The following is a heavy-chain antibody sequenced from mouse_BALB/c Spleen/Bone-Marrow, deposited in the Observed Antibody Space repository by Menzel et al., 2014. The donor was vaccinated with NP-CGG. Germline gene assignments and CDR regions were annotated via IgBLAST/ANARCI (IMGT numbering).Heavy chain of an antibody. D-gene: IGHD1-1*01. CDR1: GYAFSAYW. J-gene: IGHJ2*01. V-gene: IGHV1-80*01. CDR3: ARSGYGSNYDY. Sequence: QVHVKQSGAELVRPGSSVKIPCKASGYAFSAYWMIWVKQRPGQGLEWIGQIYPGDGDTNYNGKFKGKATLTADKSSSTAYMQLSSLTSEDSAVYFCARSGYGSNYDYWGQGTTLTVSS. CDR2: IYPGDGDT.